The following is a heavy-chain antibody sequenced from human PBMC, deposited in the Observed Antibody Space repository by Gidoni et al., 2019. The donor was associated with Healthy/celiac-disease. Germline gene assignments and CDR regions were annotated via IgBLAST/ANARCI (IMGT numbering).Heavy chain of an antibody. V-gene: IGHV3-53*01. J-gene: IGHJ6*02. D-gene: IGHD6-13*01. Sequence: EVQLVESGGGLIQPGGSLRLSCAASGFTVSSNYMSWVRQAPGKGLEWVSVIYSGGSTYYADSVKGRFTISRDNSKNTLYLQMNSLRAEDTAVYYCARGQYSSSWYVRDYYYGMDVWGQGTTVTVSS. CDR3: ARGQYSSSWYVRDYYYGMDV. CDR2: IYSGGST. CDR1: GFTVSSNY.